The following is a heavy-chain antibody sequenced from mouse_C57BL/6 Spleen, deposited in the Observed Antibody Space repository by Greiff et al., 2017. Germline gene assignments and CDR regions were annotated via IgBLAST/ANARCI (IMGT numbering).Heavy chain of an antibody. V-gene: IGHV5-9*01. D-gene: IGHD2-3*01. J-gene: IGHJ4*01. CDR2: ISGGGGNT. CDR1: GFTFSSYT. Sequence: EVKLMESGGGLVKPGGSLKLSCAASGFTFSSYTMSWVRQTPEKRLEWVATISGGGGNTYYPDSVKGRFTISRDNAKNTLYLQMSSLRSEDTALYYCASLIYDGYYVAMDYWGQGTSVTVSS. CDR3: ASLIYDGYYVAMDY.